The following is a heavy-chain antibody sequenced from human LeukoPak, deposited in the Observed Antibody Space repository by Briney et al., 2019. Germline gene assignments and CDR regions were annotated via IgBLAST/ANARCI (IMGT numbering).Heavy chain of an antibody. J-gene: IGHJ5*02. Sequence: ASVKVSCKASGYTFTSYYMHWVRQAPGQGLEWMGIINPSGGSTSYAQEFQGRVTMTRDMSTSTVYMELSSLRSEDTAVYYCARDNSVEDTAWWFDPWGQGTLVTVSS. CDR2: INPSGGST. CDR3: ARDNSVEDTAWWFDP. V-gene: IGHV1-46*01. CDR1: GYTFTSYY. D-gene: IGHD4-23*01.